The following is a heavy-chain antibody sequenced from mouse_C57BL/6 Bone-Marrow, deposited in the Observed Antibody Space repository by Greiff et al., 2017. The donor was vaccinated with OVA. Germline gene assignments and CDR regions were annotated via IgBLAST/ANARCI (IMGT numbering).Heavy chain of an antibody. Sequence: EVMLVESGGGLVQPGGSMKLSCVASGFTFSNYWMNWVRQSPEKGLEWVAQIRLKSDNYATHYAESVKGRFTISRDDSKSSVYLQMNNLRAEDTGIYYCTAGAWLLFFDYWGQGTTLTVSS. D-gene: IGHD2-3*01. CDR3: TAGAWLLFFDY. CDR1: GFTFSNYW. CDR2: IRLKSDNYAT. V-gene: IGHV6-3*01. J-gene: IGHJ2*01.